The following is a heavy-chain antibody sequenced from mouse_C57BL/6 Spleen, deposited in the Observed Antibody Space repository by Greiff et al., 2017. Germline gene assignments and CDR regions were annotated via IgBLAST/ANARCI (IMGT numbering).Heavy chain of an antibody. CDR1: GFTFSDYG. Sequence: VQLKESGGGLVKPGGSLKLSCAASGFTFSDYGMHWVRQAPEKGLEWVAYISSGSSTIYYADTVKGRFTISRDNAKNTLFLQMTSLRSEDTAMYYCARRGILDYGSSYYFDYWGQGTTLTVSS. V-gene: IGHV5-17*01. J-gene: IGHJ2*01. CDR3: ARRGILDYGSSYYFDY. D-gene: IGHD1-1*01. CDR2: ISSGSSTI.